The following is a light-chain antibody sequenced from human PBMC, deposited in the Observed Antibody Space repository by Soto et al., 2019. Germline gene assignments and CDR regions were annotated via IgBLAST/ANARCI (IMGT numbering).Light chain of an antibody. J-gene: IGKJ5*01. CDR3: QQHSKWPIT. CDR2: GIS. Sequence: EIVMTQSPGTLSLSPGETATLSCRASQSVDSNYLAWYQQKHGQAPRLLVYGISTRATDIPARFSGSGSGTAFTLTISSLQSEDFGIYYCQQHSKWPITFGQGTRLEIK. V-gene: IGKV3-15*01. CDR1: QSVDSN.